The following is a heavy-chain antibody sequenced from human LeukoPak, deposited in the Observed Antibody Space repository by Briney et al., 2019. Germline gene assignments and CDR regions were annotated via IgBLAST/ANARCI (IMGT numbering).Heavy chain of an antibody. CDR2: IYYSGST. CDR1: GGSISRNY. D-gene: IGHD3-10*01. V-gene: IGHV4-59*01. J-gene: IGHJ4*02. CDR3: AVGDYYGSGSFDY. Sequence: PSETLSLTCTVSGGSISRNYWSWIRQPPGKGLEWIGYIYYSGSTNYNPSLKSRVTISVDTSKNQFSLKLSSVTAADTAVYYCAVGDYYGSGSFDYWGQGTLVTVSS.